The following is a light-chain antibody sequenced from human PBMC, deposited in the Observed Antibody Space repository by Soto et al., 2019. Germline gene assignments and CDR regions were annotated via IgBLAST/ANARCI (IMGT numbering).Light chain of an antibody. CDR3: QTWGTGIVV. CDR1: SGHSSYA. V-gene: IGLV4-69*01. Sequence: QLVLTQSPSASAYLGASVKLTCTLSSGHSSYAIAWHQQQPEKGPRYLMKLNSDGSHSKGDGIPDRFSGSSSGAERYLTISSRQSEDEADYYCQTWGTGIVVFGGGTKLTVL. CDR2: LNSDGSH. J-gene: IGLJ2*01.